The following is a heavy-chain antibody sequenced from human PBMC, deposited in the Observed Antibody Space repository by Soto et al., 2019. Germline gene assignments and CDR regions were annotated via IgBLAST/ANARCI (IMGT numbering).Heavy chain of an antibody. CDR3: ERDIKVTNYERDLGY. D-gene: IGHD1-7*01. V-gene: IGHV3-30-3*01. CDR2: ISYDGSNK. Sequence: PGGSLRLSCAASGFTFRSYALNWVRQPPGKGLEWVALISYDGSNKYYADSVKGRFTISRDNSKNTLFLQMNSLRAEDTAVYYCERDIKVTNYERDLGYWGQGTLVTVSS. CDR1: GFTFRSYA. J-gene: IGHJ4*02.